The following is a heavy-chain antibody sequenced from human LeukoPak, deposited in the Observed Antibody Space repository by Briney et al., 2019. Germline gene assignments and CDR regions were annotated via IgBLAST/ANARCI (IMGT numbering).Heavy chain of an antibody. V-gene: IGHV4-38-2*02. CDR2: IYHSGST. D-gene: IGHD3-10*02. CDR3: ARVYGRDDAFDI. J-gene: IGHJ3*02. Sequence: SETLSLTCTVSGCSISSGYYWGWIRQPPGKGLEWIGSIYHSGSTYYNPSLKSRVTISVDTSKNQFSLKLSSVTAADTAVYYCARVYGRDDAFDIWGQGTMVTVSS. CDR1: GCSISSGYY.